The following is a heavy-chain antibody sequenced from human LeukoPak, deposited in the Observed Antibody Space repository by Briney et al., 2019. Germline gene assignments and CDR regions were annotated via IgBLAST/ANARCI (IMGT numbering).Heavy chain of an antibody. Sequence: TTSETLSLTCTVSGGSISSYYWSWIRQPPGKGLEWIGYIYYSGSTNYNPSLKSRVTISVDTSKNQFSLKLSSVTAADTAVYYCARDFPGATVVPDYWGRGTLVTVSS. D-gene: IGHD4-23*01. V-gene: IGHV4-59*01. CDR3: ARDFPGATVVPDY. CDR2: IYYSGST. CDR1: GGSISSYY. J-gene: IGHJ4*02.